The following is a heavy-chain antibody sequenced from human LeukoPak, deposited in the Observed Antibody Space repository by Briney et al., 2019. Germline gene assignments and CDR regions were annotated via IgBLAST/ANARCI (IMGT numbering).Heavy chain of an antibody. CDR2: ISYDGSNK. CDR1: GFTFSSYA. J-gene: IGHJ4*02. CDR3: ARRSGEGYFDY. D-gene: IGHD1-26*01. Sequence: PGGSLRLSCAASGFTFSSYAMHWVRQAPGKGLEWVAVISYDGSNKYYADSVKGRFTISRDNSKNTLYLQMNSLRAEDTAVYYCARRSGEGYFDYWGQGTLVTGSS. V-gene: IGHV3-30*01.